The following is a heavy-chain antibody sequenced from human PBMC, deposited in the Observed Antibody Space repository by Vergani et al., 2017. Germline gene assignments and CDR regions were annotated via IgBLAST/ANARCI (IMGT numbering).Heavy chain of an antibody. CDR2: IYHSGGA. J-gene: IGHJ5*02. CDR1: GGSITSSSYY. V-gene: IGHV4-39*01. CDR3: ASDTHSGQRADR. D-gene: IGHD6-19*01. Sequence: QVQLQESGPGLLKPSETLSLTCTVSGGSITSSSYYWGWIRQPPGKGLEWIGNIYHSGGAYYNPSLKGRVTISVDTSKNQFSLEVTSVTAADTAVYYCASDTHSGQRADRWGQGILVTVTS.